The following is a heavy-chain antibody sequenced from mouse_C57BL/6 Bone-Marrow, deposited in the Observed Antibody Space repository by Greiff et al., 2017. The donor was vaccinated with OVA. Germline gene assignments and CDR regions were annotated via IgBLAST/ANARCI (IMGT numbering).Heavy chain of an antibody. CDR1: GFTFSDFY. V-gene: IGHV7-1*01. CDR3: ARSELGRCAY. CDR2: SRNKANDYTT. J-gene: IGHJ3*01. Sequence: EVQVVESGGGLVQSGRSLRLSCATSGFTFSDFYMEWVRQAPGKGLEWIAASRNKANDYTTEYSASVKGRFIVSRDTSQSIRDLQMNARRAEDTAIYYCARSELGRCAYWGQGTLVTVSA. D-gene: IGHD4-1*01.